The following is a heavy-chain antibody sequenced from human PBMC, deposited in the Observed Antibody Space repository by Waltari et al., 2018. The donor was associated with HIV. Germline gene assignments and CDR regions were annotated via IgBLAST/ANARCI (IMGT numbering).Heavy chain of an antibody. Sequence: EVQLVESGGGLVKPGGSLRLSCAASGFTFSSYTMNWVSQAPGKGLEWVSSISSSSTYIYYADSVKGRVTISRDNAKNSLYLQMNSLRAEDTAVYFCARGVVAAATPPFGYWGQGTLVTVSS. CDR1: GFTFSSYT. D-gene: IGHD2-15*01. CDR2: ISSSSTYI. CDR3: ARGVVAAATPPFGY. V-gene: IGHV3-21*01. J-gene: IGHJ4*02.